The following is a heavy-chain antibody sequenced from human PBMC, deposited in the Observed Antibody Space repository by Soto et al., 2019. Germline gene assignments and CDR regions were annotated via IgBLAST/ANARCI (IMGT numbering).Heavy chain of an antibody. Sequence: QVQLVQSGTEVKKPGASVKVSCKTSGNSITANTVHWVRQAPGQGLEWMGWINGDNGNTNYLQKLQGRLTLTRDTSANTAYMELTSLRSEDTAMYYCARQVQRHYDCWCQGTLVTVSS. CDR3: ARQVQRHYDC. J-gene: IGHJ4*02. D-gene: IGHD2-2*01. CDR1: GNSITANT. V-gene: IGHV1-3*01. CDR2: INGDNGNT.